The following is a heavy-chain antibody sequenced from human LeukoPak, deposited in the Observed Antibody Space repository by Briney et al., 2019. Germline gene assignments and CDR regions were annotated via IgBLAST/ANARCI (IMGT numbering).Heavy chain of an antibody. D-gene: IGHD1-26*01. J-gene: IGHJ4*02. V-gene: IGHV3-23*01. CDR1: GFTVSSNY. CDR2: ISGSGGST. CDR3: AKGSSSGTYFDY. Sequence: PGGSLRLSCAASGFTVSSNYMSWVRQAPGKGLEWVSAISGSGGSTYYADSVKGRFTISRDNSKNPPYLQLKSLRAEGTAVYYCAKGSSSGTYFDYWGQGTLVTVSS.